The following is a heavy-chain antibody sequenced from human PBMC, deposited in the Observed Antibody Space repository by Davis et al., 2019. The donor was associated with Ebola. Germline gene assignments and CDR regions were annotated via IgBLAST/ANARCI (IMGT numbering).Heavy chain of an antibody. D-gene: IGHD4-17*01. CDR1: AGSISSYY. Sequence: SETLSLTCTLSAGSISSYYWSWIRQPPGKGLEWIGYVYYSGTTSYNPSLKSRVTISIGTSKDQFSLRLTSVTEADTAVYYCAKGVGDYGWFDPWGQGTLVTVS. CDR2: VYYSGTT. J-gene: IGHJ5*02. V-gene: IGHV4-59*01. CDR3: AKGVGDYGWFDP.